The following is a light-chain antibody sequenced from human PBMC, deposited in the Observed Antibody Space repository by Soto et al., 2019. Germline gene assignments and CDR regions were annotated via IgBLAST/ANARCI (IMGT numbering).Light chain of an antibody. Sequence: QSALTQPPSASGSPGQSVTISCTGTSSDVGGYNYVSWYQQHPGKAPKLMISEVSKRPSGVPDRFSGSKSGNTASLTVSGFQAEDEADYYCSSFAGNNNVVLGGGTKLTVL. CDR1: SSDVGGYNY. J-gene: IGLJ2*01. CDR2: EVS. CDR3: SSFAGNNNVV. V-gene: IGLV2-8*01.